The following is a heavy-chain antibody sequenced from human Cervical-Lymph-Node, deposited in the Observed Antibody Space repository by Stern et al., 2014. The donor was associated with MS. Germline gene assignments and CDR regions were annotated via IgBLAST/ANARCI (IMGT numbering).Heavy chain of an antibody. V-gene: IGHV1-46*01. CDR1: GYTFTNFF. Sequence: QVQLVDSGAEVKKPGASVKVSCKASGYTFTNFFIHWVRQSPGQVLEWMGIINPNGGTTRYAQRFQDRVTMSRDTSTSTVYMELSSLRSEDTAVYFCARSDWERYFDLWGRGTQVTVSS. CDR2: INPNGGTT. CDR3: ARSDWERYFDL. D-gene: IGHD1-26*01. J-gene: IGHJ2*01.